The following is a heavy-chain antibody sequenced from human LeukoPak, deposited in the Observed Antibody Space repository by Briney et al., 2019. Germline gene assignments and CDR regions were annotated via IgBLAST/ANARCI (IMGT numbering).Heavy chain of an antibody. J-gene: IGHJ6*03. CDR2: INTNTGNP. Sequence: GASVKVSCKASGYTFTNYAMNWVRQAPGQGLEWMGWINTNTGNPTYAQGFTGRFVFSLDTSVSTAYLQISSLKAEDTAVYYCARDGFGKQWLVPTGQNYMDVWGKGTTVTVSS. CDR1: GYTFTNYA. V-gene: IGHV7-4-1*02. CDR3: ARDGFGKQWLVPTGQNYMDV. D-gene: IGHD6-19*01.